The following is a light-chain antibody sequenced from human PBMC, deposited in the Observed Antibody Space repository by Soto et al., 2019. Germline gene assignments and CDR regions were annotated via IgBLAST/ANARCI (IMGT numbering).Light chain of an antibody. CDR1: QSVRSD. Sequence: EIVMMQSPATLSVSPGERATLSCRASQSVRSDLAWYQQKPGQAPRLLIYGASTRATGIPARFSGSGSETDVTLTISSLQSEDFAVYYCQQYNNWPPACTFGQGTKLEIK. J-gene: IGKJ2*02. CDR2: GAS. CDR3: QQYNNWPPACT. V-gene: IGKV3-15*01.